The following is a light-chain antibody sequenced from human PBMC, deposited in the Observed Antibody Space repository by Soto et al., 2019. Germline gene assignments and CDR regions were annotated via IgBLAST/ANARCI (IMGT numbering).Light chain of an antibody. J-gene: IGKJ2*01. Sequence: DIQLTQSPSFLSASIGDRVTITCRASQGISSYLAWYQQKPGKAPKLLIYAASTLQSGVPSRFSGSGSGTKLTLTISSLQPADSATYYCQQLDTLLLYTFGRGTKLEIK. CDR2: AAS. CDR1: QGISSY. V-gene: IGKV1-9*01. CDR3: QQLDTLLLYT.